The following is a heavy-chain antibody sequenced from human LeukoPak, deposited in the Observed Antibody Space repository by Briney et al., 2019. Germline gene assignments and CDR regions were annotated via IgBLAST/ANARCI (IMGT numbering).Heavy chain of an antibody. CDR3: ALEWELGKVDY. Sequence: SETLSLTCTVSGGSISSYYWSWIRQPPGKGPESIGYIYYSGSTNYNPSLKSRVTISVDTSKNQFSLKLSSVTAADTAVYYCALEWELGKVDYWGQGTLVTVSS. D-gene: IGHD1-26*01. J-gene: IGHJ4*02. CDR2: IYYSGST. CDR1: GGSISSYY. V-gene: IGHV4-59*01.